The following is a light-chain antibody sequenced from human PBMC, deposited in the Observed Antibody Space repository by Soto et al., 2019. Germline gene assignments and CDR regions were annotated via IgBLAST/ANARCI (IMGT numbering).Light chain of an antibody. V-gene: IGLV2-14*01. Sequence: QSALTQPASVSGSPGQSMTISCTGSSSDVGDYNYVAWYQQHPDKAPKLMIFDVTSRPSGVSNRFSGSKSGSTASLTISGLQAEDEADYFCSSYSSSGTPYVFGTGTKLTVL. CDR2: DVT. J-gene: IGLJ1*01. CDR3: SSYSSSGTPYV. CDR1: SSDVGDYNY.